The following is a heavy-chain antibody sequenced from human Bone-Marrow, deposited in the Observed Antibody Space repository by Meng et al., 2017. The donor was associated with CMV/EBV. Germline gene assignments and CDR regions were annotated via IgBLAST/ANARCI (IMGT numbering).Heavy chain of an antibody. CDR2: LNPYSGDT. CDR1: GYTVSTYF. J-gene: IGHJ4*02. CDR3: TRVGDSGFGLDY. D-gene: IGHD2-21*02. V-gene: IGHV1-2*02. Sequence: QLVQSGAEVKNTGSSGKVSCKASGYTVSTYFIHWFRQAPGQGLQWMGWLNPYSGDTHFAQKFQGRVTMTSDTSTNAVYMDLSSLSYDDTAIYFCTRVGDSGFGLDYWGQGTLVTVSS.